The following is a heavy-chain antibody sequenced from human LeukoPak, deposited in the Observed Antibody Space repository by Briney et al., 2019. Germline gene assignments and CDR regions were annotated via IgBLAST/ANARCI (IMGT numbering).Heavy chain of an antibody. J-gene: IGHJ6*02. Sequence: GRSLRLSCAASGFTFSSNWMGWVRQAPGGGRGWVANIKQVARETYNVDSVKGRFTISRDKAENSLYLQMNSLRAEGTAVYYCARDLGNDILTGQRWVYYYYGMDVWGQGTTVTVSS. CDR2: IKQVARET. D-gene: IGHD3-9*01. CDR3: ARDLGNDILTGQRWVYYYYGMDV. V-gene: IGHV3-7*01. CDR1: GFTFSSNW.